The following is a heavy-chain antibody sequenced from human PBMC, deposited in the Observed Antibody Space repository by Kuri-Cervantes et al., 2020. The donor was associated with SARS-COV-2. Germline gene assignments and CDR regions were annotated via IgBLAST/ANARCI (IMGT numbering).Heavy chain of an antibody. CDR3: ARHSPGFLEWLSWFDT. D-gene: IGHD3-3*01. CDR2: INHSGST. Sequence: GSLRLSCAVYGGSFSGYDWSWIRQPPGKGLEWIGEINHSGSTNYNPSLKSRVTISVDTSKNQFSLKLSSVTAADKAVYYCARHSPGFLEWLSWFDTWGQGTMVTVSS. J-gene: IGHJ5*02. V-gene: IGHV4-34*01. CDR1: GGSFSGYD.